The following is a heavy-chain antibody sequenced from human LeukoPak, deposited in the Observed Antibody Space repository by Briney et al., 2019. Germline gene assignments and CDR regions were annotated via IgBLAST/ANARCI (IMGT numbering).Heavy chain of an antibody. D-gene: IGHD6-19*01. J-gene: IGHJ4*02. CDR1: GYSFTSYW. Sequence: GESLKISCKGSGYSFTSYWISWVRQMPGKGLEWMGRIDPSDSYTNYSPSFQGHVTISADKSISTAYLQWGSLKASDTAMYYCASSVAVAGTGYDYWGQGTLVTVSS. CDR3: ASSVAVAGTGYDY. CDR2: IDPSDSYT. V-gene: IGHV5-10-1*01.